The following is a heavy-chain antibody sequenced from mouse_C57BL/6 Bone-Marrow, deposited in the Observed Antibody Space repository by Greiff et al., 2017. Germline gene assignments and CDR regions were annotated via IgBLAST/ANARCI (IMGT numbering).Heavy chain of an antibody. V-gene: IGHV5-16*01. D-gene: IGHD5-1-1*01. CDR3: ARGRDTLDY. CDR2: INYDGSST. CDR1: GFTFSDYY. Sequence: EVQRVESEGGLVQPGSSMKLSCTASGFTFSDYYMAWVRQVPEKGLEWVANINYDGSSTYYLDSLKSRFIISRDNAKNILYLQMSSLKSEDIATYYCARGRDTLDYWGQGTTLTVSS. J-gene: IGHJ2*01.